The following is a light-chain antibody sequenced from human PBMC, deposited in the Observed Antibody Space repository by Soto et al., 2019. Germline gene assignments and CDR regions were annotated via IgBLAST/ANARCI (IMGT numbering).Light chain of an antibody. V-gene: IGKV3-11*01. J-gene: IGKJ5*01. CDR2: DGS. CDR1: QNLHSF. CDR3: QQRMRWPMT. Sequence: EIVLTQCPGTLSVSPGARFPLSCRASQNLHSFLNWYQQRPGQAPRPLIYDGSKRAAGVPDRISGDGSGTDYTLTISSLEPEDFAVYYCQQRMRWPMTFGQGTRLEIK.